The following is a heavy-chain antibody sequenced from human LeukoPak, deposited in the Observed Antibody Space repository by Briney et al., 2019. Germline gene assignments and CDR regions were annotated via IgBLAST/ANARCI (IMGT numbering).Heavy chain of an antibody. CDR3: AKAPATVAGRFDF. Sequence: GGSLRLSCVASGFTFSNYAMSWVRQAPGMGLEWVSTTSGSGVSTYYADSMKGRFTISRDNSKNTLYLLMNSLRAEDTAIYYCAKAPATVAGRFDFWGQGTLVTVSS. CDR2: TSGSGVST. CDR1: GFTFSNYA. V-gene: IGHV3-23*01. J-gene: IGHJ4*02. D-gene: IGHD6-19*01.